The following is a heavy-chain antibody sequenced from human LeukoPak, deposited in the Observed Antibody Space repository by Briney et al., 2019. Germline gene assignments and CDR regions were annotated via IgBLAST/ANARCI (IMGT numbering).Heavy chain of an antibody. CDR2: IYPGDSDT. CDR3: ARLQSLGTAAGTIDY. Sequence: GESLKISCQASGYTFTNFWIGWVRQMPGKGLEWIGVIYPGDSDTRYSPSFHGHVTISADKSINTAYLQWSSLKASDTAMYYCARLQSLGTAAGTIDYWGQGTLVTVSS. V-gene: IGHV5-51*01. J-gene: IGHJ4*02. D-gene: IGHD6-13*01. CDR1: GYTFTNFW.